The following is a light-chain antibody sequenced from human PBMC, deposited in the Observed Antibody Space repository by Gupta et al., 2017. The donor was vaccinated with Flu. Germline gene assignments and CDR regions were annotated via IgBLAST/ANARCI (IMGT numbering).Light chain of an antibody. CDR3: QQSYSTLWT. CDR1: QSISSY. CDR2: AAS. V-gene: IGKV1-39*01. J-gene: IGKJ1*01. Sequence: PSSLSASVEDKVTITCRASQSISSYLNWYQQKPGKAPKLLIYAASSLQSGVPSRFSGSGSGTDFTLTISSLQPEDFATYYCQQSYSTLWTFGQGTKVEIK.